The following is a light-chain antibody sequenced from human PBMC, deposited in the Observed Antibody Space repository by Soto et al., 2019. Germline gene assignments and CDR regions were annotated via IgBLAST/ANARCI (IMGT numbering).Light chain of an antibody. CDR2: DVT. CDR3: CAYAGSAVV. Sequence: QSALTQPRSVSGSPGQSVTISCTGTSSDVGGYNYVSWYQQPPGTAPKLMIYDVTKRPSGVPDRFADSKSGNTASLTISGLQAEDEADYYGCAYAGSAVVFGGGTKLTVL. V-gene: IGLV2-11*01. CDR1: SSDVGGYNY. J-gene: IGLJ2*01.